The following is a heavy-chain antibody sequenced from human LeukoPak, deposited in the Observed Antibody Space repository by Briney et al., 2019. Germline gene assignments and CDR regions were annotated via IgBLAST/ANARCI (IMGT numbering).Heavy chain of an antibody. CDR3: ARAGGSGYYGFDY. CDR2: IYYSGST. V-gene: IGHV4-59*01. CDR1: GGSISSYY. D-gene: IGHD3-22*01. J-gene: IGHJ4*02. Sequence: SETLSLTCTVSGGSISSYYWSWIRQPPGERLQPPGKGLEWIGYIYYSGSTNYNPSLKSRVTISVDTSKNQFSLKLSSVTAADTAVYYCARAGGSGYYGFDYWGQGTLVTVSS.